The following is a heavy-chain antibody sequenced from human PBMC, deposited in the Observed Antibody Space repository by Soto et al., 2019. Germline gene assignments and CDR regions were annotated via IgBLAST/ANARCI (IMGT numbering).Heavy chain of an antibody. D-gene: IGHD1-20*01. V-gene: IGHV4-61*01. CDR2: IYYSGST. CDR3: AHWYTHGLDY. CDR1: GDSVTSGNYY. J-gene: IGHJ4*02. Sequence: PSETLSLTCTVSGDSVTSGNYYWSWIRQPPGKGLEWIGHIYYSGSTNYSPSLKSRVTISLDTSNNQFSLKVTNVDPVDTATYYCAHWYTHGLDYWGQGTLVTVSS.